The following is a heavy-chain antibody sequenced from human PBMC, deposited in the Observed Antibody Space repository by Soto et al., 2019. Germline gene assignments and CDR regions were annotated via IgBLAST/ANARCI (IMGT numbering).Heavy chain of an antibody. CDR1: GFTFSSYW. CDR3: ARSAYGDYFCFYYMDV. Sequence: EVQLVESGGGLVQPGGSQRLSCAASGFTFSSYWMHWVRQAPGKGLVWVSRINSDGSTTNYADSVKGRFTISRDIAKNPPYLQMNRLRAEDTAVYYCARSAYGDYFCFYYMDVWGKGTTVTVSS. J-gene: IGHJ6*03. V-gene: IGHV3-74*01. CDR2: INSDGSTT. D-gene: IGHD4-17*01.